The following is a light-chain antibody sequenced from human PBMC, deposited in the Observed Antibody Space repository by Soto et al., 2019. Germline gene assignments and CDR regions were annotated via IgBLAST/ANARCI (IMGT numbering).Light chain of an antibody. CDR1: SSDVGGYDY. CDR2: EVT. CDR3: SLYTSSSTVV. J-gene: IGLJ1*01. Sequence: SVLTQPASVSGSPGQSITISCTGTSSDVGGYDYVSWYQQHPGKAPKLMIYEVTNRPSGVSIRFSASKSGDTASLTISGLQAEDEADYYCSLYTSSSTVVFGTGTKDAVL. V-gene: IGLV2-14*01.